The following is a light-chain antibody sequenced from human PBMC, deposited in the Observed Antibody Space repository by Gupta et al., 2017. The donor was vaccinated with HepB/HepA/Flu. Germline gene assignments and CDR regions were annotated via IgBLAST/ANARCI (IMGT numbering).Light chain of an antibody. CDR1: SDSVSNSYS. CDR3: ALFMGNGIWV. CDR2: NTN. J-gene: IGLJ3*02. Sequence: QTVVTQEPSFSVSPGGTVTLTCGLNSDSVSNSYSPRWYQQTPGQAPRTLIYNTNARSAGVPDRFSGSILGNKAALTITGAQAEDESDYYCALFMGNGIWVFGGGTKVTVL. V-gene: IGLV8-61*01.